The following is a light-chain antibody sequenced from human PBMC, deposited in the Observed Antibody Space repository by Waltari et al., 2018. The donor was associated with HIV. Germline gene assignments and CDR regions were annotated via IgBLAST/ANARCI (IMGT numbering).Light chain of an antibody. J-gene: IGLJ3*02. CDR1: SSNIGSNY. CDR2: RNN. Sequence: QSVLTQPPSASGTPGQRVTISCSGSSSNIGSNYVYCYQQLPGTAPKLLIYRNNHRPSGVPDRFSGSKSGTSASLAISGLRSEDEADYYCAAWDDSLSGGFGGGTKLTVL. CDR3: AAWDDSLSGG. V-gene: IGLV1-47*01.